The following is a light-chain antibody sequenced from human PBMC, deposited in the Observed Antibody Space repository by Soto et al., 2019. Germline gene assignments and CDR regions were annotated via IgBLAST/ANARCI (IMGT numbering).Light chain of an antibody. CDR2: LNT. V-gene: IGLV1-40*01. J-gene: IGLJ1*01. CDR1: SSNIGAGYD. Sequence: QSVLTQPPSVSGAPGQRVTISCTGSSSNIGAGYDVHWYQQLPGTAPKLLVYLNTNRPSGVPDRFSGSKSGTSASLAITGLQAEDEADYYCQSYDSSLSAHFVFGTGTKLTVL. CDR3: QSYDSSLSAHFV.